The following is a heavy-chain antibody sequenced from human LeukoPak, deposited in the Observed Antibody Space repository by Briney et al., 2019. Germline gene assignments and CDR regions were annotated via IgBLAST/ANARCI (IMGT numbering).Heavy chain of an antibody. CDR3: ARDCSGGSRSKTPGYYYYYGMDV. CDR1: GYTFTSYY. V-gene: IGHV1-46*01. J-gene: IGHJ6*02. CDR2: INPSGGST. Sequence: ASVTVSCKASGYTFTSYYMHWVRPAPGQGLEWLGIINPSGGSTSYAQKFQGRDTMTRDTSTSTVYMELSSLRSEDTAVYYCARDCSGGSRSKTPGYYYYYGMDVWGQGTTVTVSS. D-gene: IGHD2-15*01.